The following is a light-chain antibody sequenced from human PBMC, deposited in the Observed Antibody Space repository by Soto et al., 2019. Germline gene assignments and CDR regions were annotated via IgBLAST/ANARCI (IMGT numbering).Light chain of an antibody. CDR3: QSAENSGTYGV. J-gene: IGLJ2*01. Sequence: SYELTQPPSVSVSPGQTARITCSGDALPKHYAYWYQQKPGQAPVLVINKDSERPSGIPERFSGSSSGTTVTLTISGVQAEDEADYYCQSAENSGTYGVFGGGTKLTVL. CDR1: ALPKHY. V-gene: IGLV3-25*03. CDR2: KDS.